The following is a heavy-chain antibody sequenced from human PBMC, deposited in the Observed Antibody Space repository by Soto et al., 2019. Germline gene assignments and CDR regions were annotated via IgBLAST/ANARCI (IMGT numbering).Heavy chain of an antibody. V-gene: IGHV1-18*01. CDR2: INVYNGNT. D-gene: IGHD3-10*01. CDR3: ARGVGSGSYYNQYNWFDP. Sequence: QVQLVQSGGEVKKPGASVKVSCKASGYTFTNYGISWVRQAPGQGLEWMGWINVYNGNTKYAQKVQGRVTMTTDTSTSTAYMELRSLRSDDTGVYYCARGVGSGSYYNQYNWFDPWGQGPLVTVSA. J-gene: IGHJ5*02. CDR1: GYTFTNYG.